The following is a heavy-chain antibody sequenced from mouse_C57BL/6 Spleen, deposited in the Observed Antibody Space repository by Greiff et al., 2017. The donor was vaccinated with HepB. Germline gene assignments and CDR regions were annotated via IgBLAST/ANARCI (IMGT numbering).Heavy chain of an antibody. CDR3: TTRGRYAMDY. J-gene: IGHJ4*01. Sequence: EVQLQQSGAELVRPGASVKLSCTASGFNIKDDYMHWVKQRPEQGLEWIGWIDPENGDTEYASKFQGKATITADTSSNTAYLQLSSLTSEDTAVYYCTTRGRYAMDYWGQGTSVTVSS. CDR2: IDPENGDT. CDR1: GFNIKDDY. V-gene: IGHV14-4*01.